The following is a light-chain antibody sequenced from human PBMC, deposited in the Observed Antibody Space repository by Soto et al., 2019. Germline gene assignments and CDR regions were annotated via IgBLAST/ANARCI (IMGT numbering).Light chain of an antibody. V-gene: IGKV1-39*01. Sequence: IQMTKSPSSLSDSVGERVTITWRASQSISSYLNRYQQKPGEAPKLLIYAASSLQSGVPSRFSGSGSGTDFTLTISSLQPEDFATYYCQQSYSTWWTLGQGTKV. CDR2: AAS. CDR1: QSISSY. CDR3: QQSYSTWWT. J-gene: IGKJ1*01.